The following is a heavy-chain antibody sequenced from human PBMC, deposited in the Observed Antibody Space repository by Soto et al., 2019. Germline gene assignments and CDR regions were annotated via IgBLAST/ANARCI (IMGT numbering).Heavy chain of an antibody. CDR1: GFLVNSAY. CDR2: INSDCST. CDR3: ARSGYSFAWGY. D-gene: IGHD5-18*01. Sequence: EVQLVESGGGLIPPGGSLRLSCAASGFLVNSAYMTWVRQAPGKGLEWLSMINSDCSTLYAESVKGRFTISRDNSKNRLDLQTNSLRAEDTAMYYCARSGYSFAWGYWGQGTLVIVTS. V-gene: IGHV3-53*01. J-gene: IGHJ4*02.